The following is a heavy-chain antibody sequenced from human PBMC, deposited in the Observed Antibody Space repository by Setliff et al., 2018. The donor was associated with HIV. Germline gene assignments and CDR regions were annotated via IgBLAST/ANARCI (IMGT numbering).Heavy chain of an antibody. D-gene: IGHD3-22*01. V-gene: IGHV3-15*01. Sequence: PGGSLRLSCAASGFTFSKTWITWVRQAPGKGLEWLGRIKSKIDGETTDYAAPVKGRFTISRDDSKNTVYLHMNSLKTEDTAVYYCIWSGSSGLYYFDHWGQGTLVTVSS. J-gene: IGHJ4*02. CDR2: IKSKIDGETT. CDR3: IWSGSSGLYYFDH. CDR1: GFTFSKTW.